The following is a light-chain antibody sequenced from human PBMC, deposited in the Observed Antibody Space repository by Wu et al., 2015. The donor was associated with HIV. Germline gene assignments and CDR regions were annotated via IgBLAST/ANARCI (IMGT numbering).Light chain of an antibody. CDR3: QQYKTWPPFT. V-gene: IGKV3-15*01. CDR1: ETINNK. J-gene: IGKJ3*01. Sequence: DIEMTQSPVTLSVSPGARAILTCKASETINNKLVWYQQKPGQAPRLLIHGASTRANGVPARFSGSGSGTDFTLTINSLQSEDFAIYFCQQYKTWPPFTFGPGTTV. CDR2: GAS.